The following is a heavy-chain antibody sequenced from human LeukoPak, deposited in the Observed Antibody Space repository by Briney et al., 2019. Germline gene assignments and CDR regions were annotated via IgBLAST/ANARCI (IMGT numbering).Heavy chain of an antibody. CDR3: ARSCGGDCYSSHRYYFDY. D-gene: IGHD2-21*02. J-gene: IGHJ4*02. CDR2: ISGSSTYI. CDR1: GFTFSHFT. Sequence: GGSLRLSCAASGFTFSHFTINWVRQAPGKGLEWVSTISGSSTYIFYADSVKGRFTISRDDAKNSLYLQMNSLRAEDTAVYYCARSCGGDCYSSHRYYFDYWGQGTRVTVSS. V-gene: IGHV3-21*01.